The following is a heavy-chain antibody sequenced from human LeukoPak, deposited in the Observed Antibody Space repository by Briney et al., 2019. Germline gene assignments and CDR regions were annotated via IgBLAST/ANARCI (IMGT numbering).Heavy chain of an antibody. V-gene: IGHV1-2*02. CDR1: GYIFTDYY. CDR2: INPKNGDT. J-gene: IGHJ4*02. CDR3: ARVGYCSGDRCYLHFDY. Sequence: ASVKVSCKASGYIFTDYYIHWMRQAPGQGLEWMGWINPKNGDTNYAQKFQGRVTMTRDKSISTVYMELNRLTSDDTALYYCARVGYCSGDRCYLHFDYWGQGTLVTVSS. D-gene: IGHD2-15*01.